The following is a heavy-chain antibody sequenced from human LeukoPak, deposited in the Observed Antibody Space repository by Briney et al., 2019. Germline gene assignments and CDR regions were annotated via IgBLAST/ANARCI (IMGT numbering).Heavy chain of an antibody. CDR2: ISASGDTT. D-gene: IGHD5-18*01. V-gene: IGHV3-23*01. CDR1: GFPFSAYA. CDR3: AKESLRGHSYGFDN. J-gene: IGHJ4*02. Sequence: GGSLRLSCAASGFPFSAYAMSWVRQAPGKGLEWVSAISASGDTTYYADSVRGRFTISGDNSKNTLYLQMNSLRAGDTALYYCAKESLRGHSYGFDNWGQGTLVTVSS.